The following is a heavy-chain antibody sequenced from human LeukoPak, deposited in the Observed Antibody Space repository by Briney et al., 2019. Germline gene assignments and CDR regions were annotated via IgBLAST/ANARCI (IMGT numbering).Heavy chain of an antibody. J-gene: IGHJ4*02. V-gene: IGHV3-7*01. CDR2: IKQDGSEK. CDR3: VRVYHPRWYQYYFDY. Sequence: GGSLRLSCAASGFTFSSYNMNWVRQAPGKGLEWVANIKQDGSEKYYVDSVKGRFTISRDNAKNSLYLQMNRLRAEDTAVYYCVRVYHPRWYQYYFDYWGQGTLVTVSS. CDR1: GFTFSSYN. D-gene: IGHD4-23*01.